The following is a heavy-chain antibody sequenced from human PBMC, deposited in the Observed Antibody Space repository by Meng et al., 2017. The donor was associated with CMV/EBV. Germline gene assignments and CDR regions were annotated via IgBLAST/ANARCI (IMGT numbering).Heavy chain of an antibody. Sequence: SVKVSCKASGGTFSSYTISWVRQAPGQGLEWMGRIIPILGIANYAQKFQGRVTMTTDTSTSTAYMELRSLRSDDTAVYYCAGGEDIVGAIFDYWGQGTLVTVSS. CDR3: AGGEDIVGAIFDY. D-gene: IGHD1-26*01. CDR2: IIPILGIA. V-gene: IGHV1-69*02. CDR1: GGTFSSYT. J-gene: IGHJ4*02.